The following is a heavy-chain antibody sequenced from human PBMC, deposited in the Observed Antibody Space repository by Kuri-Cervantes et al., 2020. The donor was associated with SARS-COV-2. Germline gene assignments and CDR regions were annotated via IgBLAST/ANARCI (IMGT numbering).Heavy chain of an antibody. CDR2: INAGNGNT. CDR3: ARRLWSGYSYGFGVGWFDP. Sequence: ASVKVSCKASGYTFTSYAMHWVRQAPGQRLEWMGWINAGNGNTKYSQKFQGRVTITRDTSASTAYMELRSLRSDDTAAYYCARRLWSGYSYGFGVGWFDPWGQGTLVTVSS. J-gene: IGHJ5*02. CDR1: GYTFTSYA. V-gene: IGHV1-3*01. D-gene: IGHD5-18*01.